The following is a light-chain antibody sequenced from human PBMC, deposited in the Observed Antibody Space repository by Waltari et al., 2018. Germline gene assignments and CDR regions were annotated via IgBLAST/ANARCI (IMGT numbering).Light chain of an antibody. CDR2: ENS. V-gene: IGLV1-51*02. CDR1: DSNIGINF. Sequence: QSVLTQPPSVSAAPGQKVTISCSGTDSNIGINFVSWYQQLPGTAPKLLIYENSKPLSEVPDRFSASKSGASATLAITGLQTGDEADYYCATWDSGLTAEVFGGGTKLAVL. CDR3: ATWDSGLTAEV. J-gene: IGLJ2*01.